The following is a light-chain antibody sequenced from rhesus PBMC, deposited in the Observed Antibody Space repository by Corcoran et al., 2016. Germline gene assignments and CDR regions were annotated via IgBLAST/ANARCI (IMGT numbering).Light chain of an antibody. CDR2: KAS. J-gene: IGKJ4*01. V-gene: IGKV1-22*01. CDR3: LRYSNSPLT. Sequence: DIQMTQSPSSLSASVGDTVTITCRASQSISSWLDWYQQKPGKAPKLLIDKASPLQSGVPSRFSGSGSGTDFTLTISSLQPEDFATYYCLRYSNSPLTFGWGTKVEIK. CDR1: QSISSW.